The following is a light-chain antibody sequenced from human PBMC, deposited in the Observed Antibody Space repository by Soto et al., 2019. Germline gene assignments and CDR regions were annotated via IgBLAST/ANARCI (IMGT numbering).Light chain of an antibody. Sequence: DIQMTQSPSTLSASVGDGVTISCRASQYVRNWLAWYQQKPGKAPRLLISKASSLQDGVPSRFSGSGSGTQFTPNITSLQPDDVATYYCQQYNTCSRTFGQGTRVDIK. CDR1: QYVRNW. J-gene: IGKJ1*01. V-gene: IGKV1-5*03. CDR2: KAS. CDR3: QQYNTCSRT.